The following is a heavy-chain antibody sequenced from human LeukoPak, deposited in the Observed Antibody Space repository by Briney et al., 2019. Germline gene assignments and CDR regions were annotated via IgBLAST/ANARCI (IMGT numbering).Heavy chain of an antibody. J-gene: IGHJ3*02. D-gene: IGHD2-15*01. CDR1: GYTFTNYY. Sequence: VASVKVSCKASGYTFTNYYMHWVRQAPGQGLEWMGIINPSGGSTSYAQKFQGRVTMTRDTSTSTVYMELSSLRSEDTAVYYCTRDLTPRDAFDIWGQGTMVTVSS. CDR3: TRDLTPRDAFDI. V-gene: IGHV1-46*01. CDR2: INPSGGST.